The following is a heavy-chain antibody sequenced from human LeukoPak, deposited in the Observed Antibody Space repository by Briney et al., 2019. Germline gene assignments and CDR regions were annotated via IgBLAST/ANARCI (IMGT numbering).Heavy chain of an antibody. CDR3: ARRGCTNGVCYTGDLGFDY. V-gene: IGHV5-51*01. D-gene: IGHD2-8*01. CDR1: GYSFTSYW. CDR2: IYPGDSDT. J-gene: IGHJ4*02. Sequence: GESLKISCQASGYSFTSYWIGWVRQMPGKGLEWMGIIYPGDSDTRYSPSFQGQVTISADKSISTAYLQWSSLKASDTAMYYCARRGCTNGVCYTGDLGFDYWGQGTLVTVSS.